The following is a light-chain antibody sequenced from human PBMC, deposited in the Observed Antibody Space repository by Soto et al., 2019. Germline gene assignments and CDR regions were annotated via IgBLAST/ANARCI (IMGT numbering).Light chain of an antibody. CDR2: VAS. CDR1: QSVTSTY. CDR3: QQYGGSPQFT. Sequence: EIVLTQSPGTLSLSPGESATLACRASQSVTSTYLAWYQQKPGQAPRLLIYVASSSVTGVPDRISGSGPGTDFTLPISRLEPDDFGVYFSQQYGGSPQFTFGAATRVEI. J-gene: IGKJ3*01. V-gene: IGKV3-20*01.